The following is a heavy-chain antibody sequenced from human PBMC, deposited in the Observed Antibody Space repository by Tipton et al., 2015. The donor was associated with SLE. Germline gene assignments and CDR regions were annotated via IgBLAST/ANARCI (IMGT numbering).Heavy chain of an antibody. CDR3: ARDHHLYYYSYMDV. CDR1: GYGFGSYY. J-gene: IGHJ6*03. CDR2: INCGGGST. D-gene: IGHD1-14*01. Sequence: QLVQSGPEVKKPGASVKISCKASGYGFGSYYMHWVRQAPGQGLEWMGMINCGGGSTTYAQKFQGRLTMTRDTSTSTVYMELSSLRSEDTAVYFCARDHHLYYYSYMDVWGKGTTVTVSS. V-gene: IGHV1-46*01.